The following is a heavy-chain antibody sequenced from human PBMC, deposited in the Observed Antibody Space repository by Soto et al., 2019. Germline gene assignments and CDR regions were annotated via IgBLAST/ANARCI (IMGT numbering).Heavy chain of an antibody. CDR2: INAGNGNT. D-gene: IGHD2-15*01. V-gene: IGHV1-3*01. Sequence: MFELMGWINAGNGNTKYSQKFQGRVTITSDTSASTAYMELSSLRSEDTALFFCARGGVVAAIYYYYMDVWGKGITVTVSS. CDR3: ARGGVVAAIYYYYMDV. J-gene: IGHJ6*03.